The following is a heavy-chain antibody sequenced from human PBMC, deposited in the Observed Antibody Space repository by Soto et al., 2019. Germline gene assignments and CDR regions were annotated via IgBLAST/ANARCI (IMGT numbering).Heavy chain of an antibody. V-gene: IGHV4-39*01. CDR1: GGSISSSSYY. J-gene: IGHJ6*03. D-gene: IGHD6-19*01. CDR2: MYYSGTT. CDR3: ARQAIAMAVGSRFFMDV. Sequence: PSETLSLTCTVSGGSISSSSYYWVWIRQPPGKGLEWIGSMYYSGTTYYNPSLKSRVTISVDTPKNQFSLKLNSVTAADTAVYYCARQAIAMAVGSRFFMDVWGKGTTVTVSS.